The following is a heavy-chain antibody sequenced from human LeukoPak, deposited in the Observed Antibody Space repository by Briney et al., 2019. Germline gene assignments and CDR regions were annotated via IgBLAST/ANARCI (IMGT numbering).Heavy chain of an antibody. CDR3: ARDNSVGDIAWWFDP. V-gene: IGHV1-46*01. CDR1: GYSFINNW. CDR2: INPTGTAT. J-gene: IGHJ5*02. D-gene: IGHD1-26*01. Sequence: AAVKVSCKASGYSFINNWMHWVRQAPGQGLEWVGLINPTGTATIYAEKFQGRVTLTRDRSTTTDYMELRSLKSEDTAVYYCARDNSVGDIAWWFDPWGQGTPATVSS.